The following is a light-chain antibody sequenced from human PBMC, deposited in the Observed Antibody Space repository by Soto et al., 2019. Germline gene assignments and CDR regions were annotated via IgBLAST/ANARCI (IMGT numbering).Light chain of an antibody. V-gene: IGLV2-14*01. CDR2: DVS. CDR3: SSYTSSSTLEGYV. Sequence: QSVLTQPASVSGSPGQSIAISCTGVRTDADGYDYVSWYQQHPGKAPKLMIYDVSNRPSGVSNRFSGSKSGNTASLTISGLQAEDEADYYCSSYTSSSTLEGYVFGTGTKVTVL. CDR1: RTDADGYDY. J-gene: IGLJ1*01.